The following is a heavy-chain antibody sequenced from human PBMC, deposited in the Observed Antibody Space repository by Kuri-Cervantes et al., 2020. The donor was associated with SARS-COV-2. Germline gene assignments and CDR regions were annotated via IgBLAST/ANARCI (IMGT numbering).Heavy chain of an antibody. J-gene: IGHJ6*02. CDR1: GYTFTGYY. CDR2: INPNSGGT. V-gene: IGHV1-2*02. D-gene: IGHD6-19*01. Sequence: ASVKVSCKASGYTFTGYYMHWVRQAPGQGLEWMGWINPNSGGTNYAQKLQGRVTMTTDTSTSTAYMELRSLRSDDTAVYYCARDRGSSGWSWVYYYYGMDVWGQGTTVTVSS. CDR3: ARDRGSSGWSWVYYYYGMDV.